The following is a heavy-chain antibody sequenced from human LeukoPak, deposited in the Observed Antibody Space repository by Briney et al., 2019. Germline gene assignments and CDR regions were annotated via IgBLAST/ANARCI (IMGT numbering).Heavy chain of an antibody. CDR3: AKAEVGARYYFDY. Sequence: GGSLRLSCAASGFTFTDYAMSWVRQAPEKGLEWVSTISHSGGGTYYADSVKGRFTISRDNSKNTLYLQMNSLRAEDTAVYYCAKAEVGARYYFDYWGQGTLVTVSS. D-gene: IGHD1-26*01. CDR1: GFTFTDYA. CDR2: ISHSGGGT. V-gene: IGHV3-23*01. J-gene: IGHJ4*02.